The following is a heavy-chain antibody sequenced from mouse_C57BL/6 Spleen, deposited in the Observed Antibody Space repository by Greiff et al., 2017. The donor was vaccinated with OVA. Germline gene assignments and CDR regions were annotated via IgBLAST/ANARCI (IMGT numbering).Heavy chain of an antibody. CDR1: GFSLTSYG. J-gene: IGHJ3*01. D-gene: IGHD2-4*01. CDR2: IWSGGST. CDR3: ARNRDDYDGWFAY. V-gene: IGHV2-2*01. Sequence: VKLVESGPGLVQPSQSLSITCTVSGFSLTSYGVHWVRQSPGKGLEWLGVIWSGGSTDYNAAFISRLSISKDNSKSQVFFKMNSLQADDTAIYYCARNRDDYDGWFAYWGQGTLVTVSA.